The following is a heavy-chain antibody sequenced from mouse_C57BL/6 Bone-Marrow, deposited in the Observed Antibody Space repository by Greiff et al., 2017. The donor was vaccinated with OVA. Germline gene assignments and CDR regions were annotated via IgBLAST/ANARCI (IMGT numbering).Heavy chain of an antibody. CDR3: ARDSYGSSPYWYFDV. CDR1: GFTFSSYA. D-gene: IGHD1-1*01. CDR2: ISDGGSYT. J-gene: IGHJ1*03. V-gene: IGHV5-4*01. Sequence: EVMLVESGGGLVKPGGSLKLSCAASGFTFSSYAMSWVRQTPEKRLEWVATISDGGSYTYYPDNVKGRFTISRDNAKNNLYLQMSHLKSEDTAMYYCARDSYGSSPYWYFDVWGTGTTVTVSS.